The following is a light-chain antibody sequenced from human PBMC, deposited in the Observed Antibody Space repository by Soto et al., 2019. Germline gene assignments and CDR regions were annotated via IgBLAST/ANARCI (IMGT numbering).Light chain of an antibody. J-gene: IGLJ1*01. CDR1: SSDVGGYNY. CDR3: NSYAGSNNV. Sequence: HSALTQPPSASGSPGQSVTISRTGTSSDVGGYNYVSWYQQHPGKAPKLMIYEVSQRPSGVPDRFSGSKSGNTASLTVSGLQAEDEADYYCNSYAGSNNVFGTGTKVTVL. V-gene: IGLV2-8*01. CDR2: EVS.